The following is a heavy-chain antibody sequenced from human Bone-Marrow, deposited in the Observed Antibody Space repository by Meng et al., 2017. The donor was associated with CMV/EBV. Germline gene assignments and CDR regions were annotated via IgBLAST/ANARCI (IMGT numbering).Heavy chain of an antibody. CDR1: GGSFSGYY. CDR3: ARNRLSGPTLDY. V-gene: IGHV4-59*01. Sequence: SETLSLTCAVYGGSFSGYYWSWIRQPPGKGLEWIGYIYYSGSTNYNPSLKSRVTISVDTSKNQFSLKLSSVTAADTAVYYCARNRLSGPTLDYWGQGTLVTGYS. J-gene: IGHJ4*02. D-gene: IGHD6-19*01. CDR2: IYYSGST.